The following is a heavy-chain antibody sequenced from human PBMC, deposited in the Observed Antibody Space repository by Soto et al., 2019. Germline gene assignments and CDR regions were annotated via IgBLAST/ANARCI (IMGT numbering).Heavy chain of an antibody. CDR2: MNPNSGNT. D-gene: IGHD6-6*01. J-gene: IGHJ5*02. V-gene: IGHV1-8*01. CDR1: GYTFTSYD. Sequence: QVQLVQSGAEVKKPGASVKVSCKASGYTFTSYDINWVRQATGQGLEWMGWMNPNSGNTGYAQKFQGRVTMTRNNSISTAYMELSSLRSEDTAVYYCARAGDSYSRSYEGWFDPWGKGTLVTVSS. CDR3: ARAGDSYSRSYEGWFDP.